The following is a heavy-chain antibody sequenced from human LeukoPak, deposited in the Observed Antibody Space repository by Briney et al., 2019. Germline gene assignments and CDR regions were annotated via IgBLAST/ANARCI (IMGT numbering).Heavy chain of an antibody. J-gene: IGHJ5*02. CDR1: GGSINSYY. CDR2: IYYSGST. Sequence: SETLSLTCTVSGGSINSYYWSWIRQPPGKGLEWIGYIYYSGSTNYNPSLKSRVTISVDTSKNQFSLKLSSVTAADTAVYYCARDDYRNWFDPWGQGTLVPVSS. V-gene: IGHV4-59*01. D-gene: IGHD4-11*01. CDR3: ARDDYRNWFDP.